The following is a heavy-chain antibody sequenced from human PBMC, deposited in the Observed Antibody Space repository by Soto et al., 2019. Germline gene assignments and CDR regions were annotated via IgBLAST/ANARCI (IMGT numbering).Heavy chain of an antibody. Sequence: QVQLQESGPGLVKPSETLYITCSISGGSISGYYWSWIRQSPGKGLEWIGRIYSSGLTNYIPSLKSRVTLSVDTPKNPVSLKLSSVTAADTATYYCARERTYQSSGDHALDIWGQGTMVIVSS. CDR1: GGSISGYY. J-gene: IGHJ3*02. V-gene: IGHV4-4*07. CDR2: IYSSGLT. D-gene: IGHD2-2*01. CDR3: ARERTYQSSGDHALDI.